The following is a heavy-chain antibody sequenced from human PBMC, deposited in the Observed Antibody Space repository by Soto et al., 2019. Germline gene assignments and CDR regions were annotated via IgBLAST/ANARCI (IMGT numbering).Heavy chain of an antibody. Sequence: VASVKVSCKASGFTFTSSAVQWVRQARGQRLEWIGWIVVGGGNANYAQKFQERVTITRDMSTSTAYMELSSLRSEDTAVYYCAADSSGWYVSFDYWGQGTLVTVSS. CDR1: GFTFTSSA. D-gene: IGHD6-19*01. CDR2: IVVGGGNA. V-gene: IGHV1-58*01. J-gene: IGHJ4*02. CDR3: AADSSGWYVSFDY.